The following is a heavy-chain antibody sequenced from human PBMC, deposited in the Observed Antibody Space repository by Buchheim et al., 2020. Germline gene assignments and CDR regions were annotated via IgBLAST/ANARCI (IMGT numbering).Heavy chain of an antibody. V-gene: IGHV1-18*01. CDR3: ARDLKHNWNYVRWFDP. Sequence: QVQLVQSGAEVKKPGASVKVSCKASGYTFTSYGISWVRQAPGQGLEWMGWISAYNGNTNYAQKLQGRVTMTRDTSTSPAHMELRSLRSDDTAVYYCARDLKHNWNYVRWFDPWGQGTL. J-gene: IGHJ5*02. CDR1: GYTFTSYG. D-gene: IGHD1-7*01. CDR2: ISAYNGNT.